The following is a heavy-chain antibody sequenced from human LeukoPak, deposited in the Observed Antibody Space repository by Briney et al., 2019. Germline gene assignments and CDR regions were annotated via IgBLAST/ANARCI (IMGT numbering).Heavy chain of an antibody. Sequence: GASVKVSCKASGGTFSSYAISWVRQAPGQGLEWMGGIIPIFGTANYAQKFQGRVTITTDESTSTAYMELSSLRSEDTAVYCCARRGKAESFDYSRQGTLVTVSS. V-gene: IGHV1-69*05. CDR1: GGTFSSYA. J-gene: IGHJ4*02. CDR2: IIPIFGTA. CDR3: ARRGKAESFDY.